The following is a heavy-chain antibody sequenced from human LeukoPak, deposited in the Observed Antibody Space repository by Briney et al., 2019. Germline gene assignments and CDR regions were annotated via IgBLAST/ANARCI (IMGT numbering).Heavy chain of an antibody. CDR3: ARGPRRWLQLGYYFDY. J-gene: IGHJ4*02. D-gene: IGHD5-24*01. CDR1: GGSISSYY. CDR2: INHSGST. Sequence: SETLSLTCTVSGGSISSYYWSWIRQPPGKGLEWIGEINHSGSTNYNPSLKSRVTISVDTSKNQFSLKLSSVTAADTAVYYCARGPRRWLQLGYYFDYWGQGTLVTVSS. V-gene: IGHV4-34*01.